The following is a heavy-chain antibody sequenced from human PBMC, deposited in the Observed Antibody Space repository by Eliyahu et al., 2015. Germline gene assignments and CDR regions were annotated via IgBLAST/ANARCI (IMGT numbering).Heavy chain of an antibody. CDR1: XGSISXXY. J-gene: IGHJ4*02. Sequence: QVQLQESGXGLVKPSETLXLTCXAXXGSISXXYWSWIRQPPGKGLEWVGFIYYTGSTNYXPXLKSRVTISVDTSKNQFSLKLNSVTAADTAVYYCARGPQMVQGGEYYFDYWGQGTLVTVSS. V-gene: IGHV4-59*08. D-gene: IGHD3-10*01. CDR3: ARGPQMVQGGEYYFDY. CDR2: IYYTGST.